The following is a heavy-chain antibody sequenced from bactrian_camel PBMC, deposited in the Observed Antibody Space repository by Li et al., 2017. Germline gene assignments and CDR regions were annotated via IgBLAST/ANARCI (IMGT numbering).Heavy chain of an antibody. Sequence: VESGGGLVQPGGSLRLSCVGTGFTFGSYIMTWVRQAPGKGLEWVSSIGSGTYYADSVKGRFTIFRDNAKKMVYLQMNSLKPEDTAMYYCAGDDGNLYAEYAYWGQGTQVTVS. D-gene: IGHD2*01. J-gene: IGHJ4*01. CDR2: IGSGT. CDR3: AGDDGNLYAEYAY. V-gene: IGHV3S10*01. CDR1: GFTFGSYI.